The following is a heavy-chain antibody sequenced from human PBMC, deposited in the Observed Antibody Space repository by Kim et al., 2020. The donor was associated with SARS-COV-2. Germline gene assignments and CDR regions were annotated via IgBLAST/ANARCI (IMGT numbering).Heavy chain of an antibody. J-gene: IGHJ5*02. Sequence: DSVKGRFTISRDNSKNTLYLQMNSLRAEDAAVYYCVAPPGYSSSHVFDPWGQGTLVTVSS. V-gene: IGHV3-30*03. CDR3: VAPPGYSSSHVFDP. D-gene: IGHD6-13*01.